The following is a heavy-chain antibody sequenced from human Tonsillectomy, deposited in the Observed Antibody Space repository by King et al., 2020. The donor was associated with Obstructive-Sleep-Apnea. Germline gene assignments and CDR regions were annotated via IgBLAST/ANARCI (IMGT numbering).Heavy chain of an antibody. CDR3: ARNGGHYYYYGMDV. V-gene: IGHV2-26*01. CDR2: IFSNDEK. J-gene: IGHJ6*02. CDR1: GFSLSNARMG. D-gene: IGHD4-23*01. Sequence: TLKESGPVLVKPTETLTLTCTVSGFSLSNARMGVSWIRQPPGKALEWLAHIFSNDEKSYSTSLKSRLTISKDTSKSQVVLTMTNMDPVDTATYYCARNGGHYYYYGMDVWGQGTTVTASS.